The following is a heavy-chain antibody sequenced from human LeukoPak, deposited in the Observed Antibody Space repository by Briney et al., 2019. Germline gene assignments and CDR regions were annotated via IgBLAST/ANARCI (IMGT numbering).Heavy chain of an antibody. D-gene: IGHD6-19*01. CDR1: GFTFSSFG. CDR3: VRANGAVAGTFWFDP. Sequence: EGSLRLSCAASGFTFSSFGMNWVRQAPGKGLEWVSCISGSSSYIYYSDSVKGRFTISRDNAKNSLYLQMNSLRAEDTAVYYCVRANGAVAGTFWFDPWGQGTLVTVSS. V-gene: IGHV3-21*01. CDR2: ISGSSSYI. J-gene: IGHJ5*02.